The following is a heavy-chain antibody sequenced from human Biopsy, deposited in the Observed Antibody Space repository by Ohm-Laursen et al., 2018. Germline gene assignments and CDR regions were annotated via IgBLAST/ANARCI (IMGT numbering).Heavy chain of an antibody. Sequence: SETLSLTCAVYGESFNDYYWGWIRQAPGKGLEWLGSVHYSGATYYNPPLTSRATISVDTAKNQFSLKVRSVTAADTAVYYCVRGVDYYDPHHYYALDVWGQGTTVTVSS. CDR3: VRGVDYYDPHHYYALDV. CDR1: GESFNDYY. V-gene: IGHV4-34*01. D-gene: IGHD3-22*01. J-gene: IGHJ6*02. CDR2: VHYSGAT.